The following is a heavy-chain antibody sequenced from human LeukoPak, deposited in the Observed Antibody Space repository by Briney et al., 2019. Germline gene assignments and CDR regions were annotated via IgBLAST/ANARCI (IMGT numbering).Heavy chain of an antibody. J-gene: IGHJ4*02. Sequence: GGSLRLSCAASGFTFSSYGMHWVRQAPGKGLEWVAFIRYDGSNKYYADSVKGRFTISRDNSKNTLYLQMNSLRAEDTAVYYCAKGRATTVTISPYWGQGTLVTVSS. CDR2: IRYDGSNK. V-gene: IGHV3-30*02. CDR1: GFTFSSYG. CDR3: AKGRATTVTISPY. D-gene: IGHD4-17*01.